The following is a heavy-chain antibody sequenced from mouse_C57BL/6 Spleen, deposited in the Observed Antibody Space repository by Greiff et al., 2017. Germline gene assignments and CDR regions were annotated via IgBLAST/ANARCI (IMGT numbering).Heavy chain of an antibody. D-gene: IGHD4-1*01. V-gene: IGHV1-15*01. CDR2: IDPETGGT. J-gene: IGHJ2*01. CDR3: TREGNWEGGY. CDR1: GYTFTDYE. Sequence: VKLQESGAELVRPGASVTLSCKASGYTFTDYEMHWVKQTPVHGLEWIGAIDPETGGTAYNQKFKGKAILTADKSSSTAYMELRSLTSEDSAVYYCTREGNWEGGYWGQGTTLTVSS.